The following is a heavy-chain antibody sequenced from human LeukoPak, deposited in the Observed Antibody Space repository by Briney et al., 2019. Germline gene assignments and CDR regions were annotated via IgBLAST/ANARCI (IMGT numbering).Heavy chain of an antibody. CDR1: GFTVSSNY. J-gene: IGHJ4*02. V-gene: IGHV3-53*01. CDR3: AKDFGDYGDNFDY. Sequence: PGGSLRLSCAASGFTVSSNYMSWVRQAPGKGLEWVSVIYSGGSTYYADSVKGRFTISRDNSKNTLYLQMNSLRAEDTAVYYCAKDFGDYGDNFDYWGQGTLVTVSS. CDR2: IYSGGST. D-gene: IGHD4-17*01.